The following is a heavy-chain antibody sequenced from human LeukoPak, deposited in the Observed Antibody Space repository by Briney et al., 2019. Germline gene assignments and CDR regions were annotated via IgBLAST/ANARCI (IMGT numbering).Heavy chain of an antibody. J-gene: IGHJ5*02. CDR2: ISGSGGST. CDR1: GFTFSSYA. CDR3: AREGSYVISNWFDP. V-gene: IGHV3-23*01. Sequence: PGGSLRLSCAASGFTFSSYAMSWVRQAPGNGLEWVSAISGSGGSTYYADSVKGRFTISRDNSKNTLYLQMNSLRAEDTAVYYCAREGSYVISNWFDPWGQGTLVTVSS. D-gene: IGHD3-16*01.